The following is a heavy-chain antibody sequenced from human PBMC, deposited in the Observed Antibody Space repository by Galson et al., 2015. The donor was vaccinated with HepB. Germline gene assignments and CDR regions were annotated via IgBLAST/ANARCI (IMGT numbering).Heavy chain of an antibody. Sequence: SLRLSCAASGFTFSSYWMSWVRQAPGKGLEWVANIKQDGSEKYYVDSVKGRFTISRDNAKNSLYLQMNSLRAEDTAVYYCARDVISGWTNWFDPWGQGTLVTVSS. CDR3: ARDVISGWTNWFDP. J-gene: IGHJ5*02. V-gene: IGHV3-7*03. D-gene: IGHD6-19*01. CDR1: GFTFSSYW. CDR2: IKQDGSEK.